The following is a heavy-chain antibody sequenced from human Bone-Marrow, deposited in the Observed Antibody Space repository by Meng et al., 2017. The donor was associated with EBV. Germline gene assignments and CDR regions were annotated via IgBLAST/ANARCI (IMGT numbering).Heavy chain of an antibody. Sequence: GQLKHWRAGRLNPSCTLPLTCAVYGGSFRGYNWSGIRQPPGKGLEWNGEINHSGSTNYNPSLKSRVTISVDTSKNQFSLKLSSVTAADTAVYYCARVGTYYDFWSGSAGDYYFDYWGQGTLVTVSS. CDR2: INHSGST. J-gene: IGHJ4*02. CDR3: ARVGTYYDFWSGSAGDYYFDY. CDR1: GGSFRGYN. V-gene: IGHV4-34*01. D-gene: IGHD3-3*01.